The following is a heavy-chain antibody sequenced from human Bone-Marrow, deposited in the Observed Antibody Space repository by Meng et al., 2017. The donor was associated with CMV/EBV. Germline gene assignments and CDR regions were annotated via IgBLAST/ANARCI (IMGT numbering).Heavy chain of an antibody. CDR3: ARGGGSSTSLFLGYDYGMDV. J-gene: IGHJ6*02. D-gene: IGHD2-2*01. Sequence: GGSLRLSCAASGSTVSSNYMSWVRKAPGKGVEGVSVFYSGGSTYYADSVKGRFTISRDNSKNTLYLHMNSLRDEDTAVYYCARGGGSSTSLFLGYDYGMDVWGQGTTVTVSS. CDR2: FYSGGST. V-gene: IGHV3-53*01. CDR1: GSTVSSNY.